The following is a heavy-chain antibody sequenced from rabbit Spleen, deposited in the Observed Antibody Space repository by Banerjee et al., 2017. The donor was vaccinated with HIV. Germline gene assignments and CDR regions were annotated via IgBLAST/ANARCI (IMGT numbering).Heavy chain of an antibody. V-gene: IGHV1S45*01. CDR1: GVSFSGDSY. CDR3: ARDGYSGGGVHFEL. Sequence: QEQLEESGGDLVKPGASLTLTCIASGVSFSGDSYMCWVRQAPGKGLEWIVCIDSGSSGFTYFASWAKGRFTISKTSSTTVTLQMTSLTAADTATYFCARDGYSGGGVHFELWGQGTLVTVS. CDR2: IDSGSSGFT. J-gene: IGHJ3*01. D-gene: IGHD7-1*01.